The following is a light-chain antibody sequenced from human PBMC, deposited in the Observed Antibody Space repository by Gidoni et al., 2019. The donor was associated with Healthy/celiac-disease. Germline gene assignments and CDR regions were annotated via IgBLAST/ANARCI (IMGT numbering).Light chain of an antibody. CDR3: QQYGSSPWT. Sequence: EMGLTQSPGTLSLSPGERATLSCRASHSVSSSYLAWYQQKPGQAPRLLIYGASSRATGIPDRFSGSGSGTDFTLTISRLEPEDFAVYYCQQYGSSPWTFGQGTKVEIK. CDR2: GAS. V-gene: IGKV3-20*01. J-gene: IGKJ1*01. CDR1: HSVSSSY.